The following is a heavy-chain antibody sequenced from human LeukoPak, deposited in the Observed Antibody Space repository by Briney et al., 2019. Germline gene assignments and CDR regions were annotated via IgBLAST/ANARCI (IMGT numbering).Heavy chain of an antibody. CDR3: ARVGALTEPYYYGMDV. V-gene: IGHV4-59*01. J-gene: IGHJ6*02. CDR2: IYYSGST. Sequence: PSETLSPTCTVSGGSISSYYWSWIRQPPGKGLEWIGYIYYSGSTNYNPSLKSRVTISVDTSKNQFSLKLSSVTAADTAVYYCARVGALTEPYYYGMDVWGQGTTVTVSS. CDR1: GGSISSYY. D-gene: IGHD1-14*01.